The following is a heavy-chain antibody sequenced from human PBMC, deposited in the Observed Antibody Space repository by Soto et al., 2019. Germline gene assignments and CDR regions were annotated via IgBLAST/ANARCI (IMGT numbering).Heavy chain of an antibody. CDR1: GYTFTGYY. J-gene: IGHJ6*02. V-gene: IGHV1-2*02. Sequence: GASVKVSCKASGYTFTGYYMHWVRQAPGQGLEWMGWINPNSGGTNYAQKFQGRVTMTRDTSISTAYMELSRLRSDDTAVYYCARSREATEDYYYYGMDVWGQGTTVTVSS. CDR3: ARSREATEDYYYYGMDV. CDR2: INPNSGGT. D-gene: IGHD1-26*01.